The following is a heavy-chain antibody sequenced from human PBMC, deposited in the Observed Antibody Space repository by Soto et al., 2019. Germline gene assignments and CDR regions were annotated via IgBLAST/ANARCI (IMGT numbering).Heavy chain of an antibody. CDR1: GYSFTSYW. CDR3: ARALSDTSYYYYGMDV. Sequence: PGESLKISCKGSGYSFTSYWIGWVRQMPGKGLEWMGIIYPGDSDTRYSPSFQGQVTISADKSISTAYLQWSSLKASDTAMYYCARALSDTSYYYYGMDVWGQGTTVTVS. J-gene: IGHJ6*02. V-gene: IGHV5-51*01. CDR2: IYPGDSDT.